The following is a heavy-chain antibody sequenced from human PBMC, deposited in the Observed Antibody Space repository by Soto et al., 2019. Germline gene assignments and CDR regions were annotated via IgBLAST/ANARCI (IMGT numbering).Heavy chain of an antibody. CDR3: AKAPTYDYYYSTDV. CDR1: GFSFNIYA. Sequence: EVHLLESGGGLVQPGGSLRLSCAASGFSFNIYAMKWVRQAPGKGLECVSAISAGGGNTYYADSVKGRFTISRDNSKNTLNLQMNRLRADDPAVYYCAKAPTYDYYYSTDVWGKGTTVTVSS. CDR2: ISAGGGNT. V-gene: IGHV3-23*01. J-gene: IGHJ6*03.